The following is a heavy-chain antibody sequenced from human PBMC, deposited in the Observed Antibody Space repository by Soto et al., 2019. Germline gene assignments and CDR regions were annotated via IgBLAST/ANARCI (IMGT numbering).Heavy chain of an antibody. J-gene: IGHJ4*02. D-gene: IGHD5-18*01. V-gene: IGHV1-18*01. CDR2: ISANNGNS. Sequence: QVQLVQSGAEVRKPGASVKVSCKASGYTFTSSGITWVRQAPGQGLKWMGWISANNGNSIYAQKLQVRGTRTTDTSTSTGYVELRSLRSDDTAVYYCAREIQCDYWGQGTLVTVSA. CDR1: GYTFTSSG. CDR3: AREIQCDY.